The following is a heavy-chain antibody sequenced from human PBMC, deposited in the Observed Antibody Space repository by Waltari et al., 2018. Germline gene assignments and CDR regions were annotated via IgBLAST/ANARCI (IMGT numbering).Heavy chain of an antibody. CDR2: IRSKAYGGTT. V-gene: IGHV3-49*04. D-gene: IGHD2-21*02. CDR3: TRVRSMVTASRPPDY. Sequence: EVQLVESGGGLVQPGRSLRLSCTASGFTFGDYAMSWVRQAPGKGLEWVGFIRSKAYGGTTEYAASVKGRFTISRDDSKSIAYLQMNSLKTEDTAVYYCTRVRSMVTASRPPDYWGQGTLVTVSS. CDR1: GFTFGDYA. J-gene: IGHJ4*02.